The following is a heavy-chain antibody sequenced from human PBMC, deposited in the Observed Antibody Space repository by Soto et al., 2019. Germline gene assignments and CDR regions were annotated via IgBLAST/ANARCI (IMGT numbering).Heavy chain of an antibody. J-gene: IGHJ3*02. CDR1: RCIFSSYA. CDR2: ISGSGGST. Sequence: LRICCASSRCIFSSYAMSWIRKTPGKGLEWVSAISGSGGSTYYADSVKGRFTISRDNSKNTLYLQMNSLRAEDTAVYYCAKDASPLRYFDWSPNKAFDIWGQGTMVTVSS. V-gene: IGHV3-23*01. CDR3: AKDASPLRYFDWSPNKAFDI. D-gene: IGHD3-9*01.